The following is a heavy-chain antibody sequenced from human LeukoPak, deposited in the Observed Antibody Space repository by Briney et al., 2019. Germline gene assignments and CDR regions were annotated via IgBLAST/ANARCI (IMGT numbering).Heavy chain of an antibody. Sequence: GGSLRLSCAASGFTFSDYWMSWVRQAPGKGLEWVANIKQYGSEKYCVDSVKGRFTISRDNAKNSLYLQMNSLRAEDTALYYCASALPADHFDYWGQGILVTVSS. V-gene: IGHV3-7*01. J-gene: IGHJ4*02. CDR1: GFTFSDYW. CDR3: ASALPADHFDY. CDR2: IKQYGSEK.